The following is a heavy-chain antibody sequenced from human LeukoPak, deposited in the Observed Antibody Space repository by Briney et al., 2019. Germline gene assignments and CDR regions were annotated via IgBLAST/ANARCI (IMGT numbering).Heavy chain of an antibody. J-gene: IGHJ4*02. CDR2: MHHSGNT. V-gene: IGHV4-38-2*02. CDR3: AKYSTGYDLDY. D-gene: IGHD3-22*01. CDR1: GSSISYDYY. Sequence: SETLSLTCTVSGSSISYDYYWGWIRQPPGKGLEWIGSMHHSGNTYYNPSLKSRVTMSVDTSKNQFSLKLSSVTAADTAVYYCAKYSTGYDLDYWGQGTLVTVSS.